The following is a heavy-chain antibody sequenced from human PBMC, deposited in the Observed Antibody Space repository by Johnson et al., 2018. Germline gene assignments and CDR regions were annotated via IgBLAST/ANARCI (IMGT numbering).Heavy chain of an antibody. CDR2: INHRGST. Sequence: QVQLQQWGAGLLKPSETLSLTCAVYGGSFSGYYWSWIRQPPGKGLEWIGEINHRGSTNYNPSLKSRVTISVDTSKNQFSLKLSSVTAAAPAVYYCARDKNSNYYYYGMDVWGQGTTVTVSS. CDR3: ARDKNSNYYYYGMDV. J-gene: IGHJ6*02. D-gene: IGHD4-11*01. V-gene: IGHV4-34*01. CDR1: GGSFSGYY.